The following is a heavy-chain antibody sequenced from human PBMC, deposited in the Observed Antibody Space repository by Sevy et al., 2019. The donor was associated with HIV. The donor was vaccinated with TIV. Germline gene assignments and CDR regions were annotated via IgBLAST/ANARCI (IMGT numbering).Heavy chain of an antibody. J-gene: IGHJ4*02. CDR3: ARGQYFFDY. V-gene: IGHV1-18*01. CDR2: VTGKNGDT. D-gene: IGHD3-9*01. CDR1: GYTFKNDV. Sequence: ASVKVSCKAYGYTFKNDVITWVRQAPGQGLEWMGWVTGKNGDTKYAHKFQARVTMIRDTSTSTVYMDLRSLTADDTAVYYCARGQYFFDYWAQGTVVTVSS.